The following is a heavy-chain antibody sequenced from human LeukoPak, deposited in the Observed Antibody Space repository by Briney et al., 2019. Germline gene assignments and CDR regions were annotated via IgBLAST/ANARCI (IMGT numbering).Heavy chain of an antibody. Sequence: GGSLRLSCVASGFTFSNYAMNWVRQAPGKGPEWLSAISAGGGNTYLAASVKGRFTISRDNSRNTLYLQMNSLRAEDTAIYYCAKAPMEDSWYIHFDYWGQGTLVTVSS. J-gene: IGHJ4*02. CDR1: GFTFSNYA. CDR2: ISAGGGNT. CDR3: AKAPMEDSWYIHFDY. V-gene: IGHV3-23*01. D-gene: IGHD6-13*01.